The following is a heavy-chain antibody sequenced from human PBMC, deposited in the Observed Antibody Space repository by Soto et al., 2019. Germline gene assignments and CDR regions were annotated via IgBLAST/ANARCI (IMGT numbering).Heavy chain of an antibody. CDR2: IIPILGIA. CDR1: GGTFSSYT. D-gene: IGHD4-17*01. CDR3: AREADGAYYYYMDV. Sequence: QVQLVQSGAEVKKPGSSVKVSCKASGGTFSSYTISWVRQAPGQGLEWMGRIIPILGIANYAQKFQGRVTITADKSTSTAYMELSSLRSEDTAVYYCAREADGAYYYYMDVWGKGTTVTVSS. V-gene: IGHV1-69*08. J-gene: IGHJ6*03.